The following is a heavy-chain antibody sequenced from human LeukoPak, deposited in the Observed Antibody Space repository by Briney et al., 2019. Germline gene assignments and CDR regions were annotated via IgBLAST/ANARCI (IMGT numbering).Heavy chain of an antibody. Sequence: GGSLRLSCAASGFTFSSYWMSWVRQAPGKGLEWVAIIKQDGSEKYYVDSVKGRFTISRDNAKNSLYLQMNSLRAEDTAVYYCAREQRFLEWLVPLSTDAFGIWGQGTMVTVSS. V-gene: IGHV3-7*01. J-gene: IGHJ3*02. CDR3: AREQRFLEWLVPLSTDAFGI. CDR2: IKQDGSEK. D-gene: IGHD3-3*01. CDR1: GFTFSSYW.